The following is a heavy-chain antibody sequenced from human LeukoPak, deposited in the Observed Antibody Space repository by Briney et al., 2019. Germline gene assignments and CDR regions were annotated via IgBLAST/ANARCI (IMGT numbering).Heavy chain of an antibody. J-gene: IGHJ6*03. V-gene: IGHV4-4*07. D-gene: IGHD1-26*01. Sequence: SETLSLTCTVSGGSISSYYWSWIRQPAGKGLEWIGRIYTSGSTNYNPSLKSRVTIAVDTSKNQFSLKLSSVTAADTAVYYCASLSGSYSAYYMDVWGKGTTVTVSS. CDR3: ASLSGSYSAYYMDV. CDR1: GGSISSYY. CDR2: IYTSGST.